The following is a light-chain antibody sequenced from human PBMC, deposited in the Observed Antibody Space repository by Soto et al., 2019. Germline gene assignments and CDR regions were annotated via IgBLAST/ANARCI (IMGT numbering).Light chain of an antibody. J-gene: IGKJ1*01. CDR1: QTISTY. V-gene: IGKV1-39*01. CDR3: QQSFSTPRT. Sequence: DIQMTQSPSPLSASVGDRVTITCRASQTISTYLNWYQQKPGKAPKLLIYGASSLQSGVPSRFSGSGSGTDFTLTISSLQPEDFGTYYCQQSFSTPRTFGQRTKV. CDR2: GAS.